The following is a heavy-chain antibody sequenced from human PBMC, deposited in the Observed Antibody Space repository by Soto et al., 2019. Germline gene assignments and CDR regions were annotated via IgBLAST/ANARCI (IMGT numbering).Heavy chain of an antibody. CDR1: GFTFGIYW. D-gene: IGHD3-22*01. J-gene: IGHJ4*02. CDR3: ARGGGGYYYDSSGYPDY. CDR2: ISSSSSYI. Sequence: PGGSLRLSCEASGFTFGIYWMSWVRQAPGKGLEWVSSISSSSSYIYYADSVKGRFTISRDNAKNSLYLQMNSLRAEDTAVYYCARGGGGYYYDSSGYPDYWGQGTLVTVSS. V-gene: IGHV3-21*01.